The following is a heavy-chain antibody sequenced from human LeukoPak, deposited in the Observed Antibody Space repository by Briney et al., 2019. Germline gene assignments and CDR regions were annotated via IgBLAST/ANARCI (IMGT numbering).Heavy chain of an antibody. V-gene: IGHV1-46*01. CDR3: ARGLEVLRWSPRPFDY. CDR2: INPSGGST. D-gene: IGHD4-23*01. CDR1: GYTFTSYY. Sequence: GASVKVSCKASGYTFTSYYMHWVRQAPGQGLEWMGIINPSGGSTSYAQKFQGRVTMTRDTSTSTVYMELSSLRSEDTAVYYCARGLEVLRWSPRPFDYWGQGTLVTVSS. J-gene: IGHJ4*02.